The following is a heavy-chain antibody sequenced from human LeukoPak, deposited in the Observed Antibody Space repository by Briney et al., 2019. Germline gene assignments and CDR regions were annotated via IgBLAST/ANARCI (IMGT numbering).Heavy chain of an antibody. D-gene: IGHD1-14*01. Sequence: PGGSLRLSCAASGFTFDDNAMHWVRQVPGRGLEWVCLITWDGRNTYYADSVKGRFSISRDNSKNSLYLQMNSLRDEDTALYYCAKDTTNPRSHYYMAVWGKGTTVTVSS. V-gene: IGHV3-43D*03. J-gene: IGHJ6*03. CDR2: ITWDGRNT. CDR3: AKDTTNPRSHYYMAV. CDR1: GFTFDDNA.